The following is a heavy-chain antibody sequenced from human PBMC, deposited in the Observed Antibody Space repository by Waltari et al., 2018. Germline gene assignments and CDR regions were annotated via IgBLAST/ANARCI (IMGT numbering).Heavy chain of an antibody. Sequence: EVLLVESGGGMVQPGRSLTLSCAAYNFDFGEYGMSWVGQAPGKGLECVGCIRFKAYGETTEYAASVKGRFIISRDDSGSIAYLQMNSLKTEDTAVYYCTRGLRYFDWSTKDYWGQGTLVTVSS. J-gene: IGHJ4*02. CDR1: NFDFGEYG. D-gene: IGHD3-9*01. V-gene: IGHV3-49*04. CDR2: IRFKAYGETT. CDR3: TRGLRYFDWSTKDY.